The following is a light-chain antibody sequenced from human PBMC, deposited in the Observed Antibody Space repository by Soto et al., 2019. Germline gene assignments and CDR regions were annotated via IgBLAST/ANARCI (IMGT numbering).Light chain of an antibody. CDR1: QGISSA. CDR3: QQFNTYPRT. J-gene: IGKJ1*01. V-gene: IGKV1-13*02. CDR2: DAS. Sequence: AIQLTQSPSSLSASVGDRVTLTCRASQGISSALAWYQQKPGKAPKLLIYDASSLETGVPSRFSGSGSGTDFTLTISSLQPEDFTTYYCQQFNTYPRTFGQGTKVDIK.